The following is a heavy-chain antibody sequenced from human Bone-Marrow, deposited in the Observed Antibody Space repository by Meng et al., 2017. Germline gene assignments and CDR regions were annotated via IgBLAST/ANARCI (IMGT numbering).Heavy chain of an antibody. CDR2: IYHGGDT. J-gene: IGHJ4*02. CDR1: VVSISSIDW. D-gene: IGHD6-19*01. Sequence: HVQDSGRGLGQPPGPLSLTFAVSVVSISSIDWWSWVRQPPGKGLEWIGEIYHGGDTNYNPSPKSRVTIAIDKSKNQFSLKLSSVTAADTAVYSCASWIYSCGWQWGQGALVTVPS. V-gene: IGHV4-4*01. CDR3: ASWIYSCGWQ.